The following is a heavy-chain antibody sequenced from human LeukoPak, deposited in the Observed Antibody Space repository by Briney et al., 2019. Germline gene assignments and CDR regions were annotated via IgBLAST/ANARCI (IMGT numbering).Heavy chain of an antibody. CDR1: GFTFSSYA. CDR3: AKDSQRGIVVVPAARFDP. V-gene: IGHV3-23*01. CDR2: ISGSGGST. J-gene: IGHJ5*02. Sequence: GGSLRLSCAASGFTFSSYAMSWVRQAPGKGLEWVSAISGSGGSTYYADSVQGRFTISRDNSKNTLYLQMNSLKAEDTAVYYCAKDSQRGIVVVPAARFDPWGQGTLVTVSS. D-gene: IGHD2-2*01.